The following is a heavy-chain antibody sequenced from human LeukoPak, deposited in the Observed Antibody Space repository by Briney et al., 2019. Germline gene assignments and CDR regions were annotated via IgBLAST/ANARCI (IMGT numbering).Heavy chain of an antibody. Sequence: GGSLRLSCAVSGFTFSSYGMHWVRQAPGKGLEWVAVIWYDGSNKYYADSVRGRYTISRDNSKNTLYLLMNSLRAEDSAVYYCARDRTRDCSGGSCYRHYFDYWGQGTLVSVSS. D-gene: IGHD2-15*01. CDR2: IWYDGSNK. CDR3: ARDRTRDCSGGSCYRHYFDY. J-gene: IGHJ4*02. CDR1: GFTFSSYG. V-gene: IGHV3-33*01.